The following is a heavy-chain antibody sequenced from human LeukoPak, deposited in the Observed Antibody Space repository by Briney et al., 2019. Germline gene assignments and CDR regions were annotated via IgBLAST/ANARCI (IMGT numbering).Heavy chain of an antibody. Sequence: GESLKISCKGSGYSFTNYWIGWVRRMPGKGLEWMGTIYPGESDTRYSPSFRGQVTISADKSINTAYLQWSSLKASDTAMYYCARLRGVRDKGVVTTMGFDYWGQGTLVTVSS. D-gene: IGHD4-11*01. J-gene: IGHJ4*02. CDR1: GYSFTNYW. V-gene: IGHV5-51*01. CDR2: IYPGESDT. CDR3: ARLRGVRDKGVVTTMGFDY.